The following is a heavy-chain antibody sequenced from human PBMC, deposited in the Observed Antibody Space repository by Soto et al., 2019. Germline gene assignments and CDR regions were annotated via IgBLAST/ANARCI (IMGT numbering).Heavy chain of an antibody. CDR3: AKDLKFLWSPGGWYMGV. CDR2: ISGSGGST. Sequence: GGSLRLSCAASGFTFSSYAMSWVRQAPGKGLEWVSAISGSGGSTYYADSVKGRFTISRDNSKNTLYLQMNSLRAEDTAVYYCAKDLKFLWSPGGWYMGVWGKGTTVTVSS. J-gene: IGHJ6*03. CDR1: GFTFSSYA. V-gene: IGHV3-23*01. D-gene: IGHD3-10*01.